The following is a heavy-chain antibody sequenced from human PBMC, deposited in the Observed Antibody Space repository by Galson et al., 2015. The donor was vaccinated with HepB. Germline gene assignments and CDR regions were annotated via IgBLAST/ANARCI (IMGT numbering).Heavy chain of an antibody. D-gene: IGHD4-17*01. V-gene: IGHV3-11*06. CDR2: ISSSAIYT. Sequence: SLRLSCAASGFTFSDYYMSWIRQAPGKGLEWVSYISSSAIYTNYADSVKGRFTISRDNAKNPLHIQMNSLRAEDTAVYYCARVAASDYGDHAHFDYWGQGTLVTVSS. CDR3: ARVAASDYGDHAHFDY. J-gene: IGHJ4*02. CDR1: GFTFSDYY.